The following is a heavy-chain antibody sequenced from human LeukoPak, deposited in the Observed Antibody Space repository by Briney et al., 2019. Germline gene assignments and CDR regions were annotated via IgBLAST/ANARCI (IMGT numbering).Heavy chain of an antibody. D-gene: IGHD5-24*01. CDR2: KSYDGSNK. V-gene: IGHV3-30-3*01. CDR1: GFTFSSYA. Sequence: PGRSLRLSCAASGFTFSSYAMHWVRQAPGKGLEWVAVKSYDGSNKYYADSVKGRFTISRDNSKNTLYLQMNSLRAEDTAVYYCARDPLPFTYGYNNWFDPWGQGTLVTVSS. CDR3: ARDPLPFTYGYNNWFDP. J-gene: IGHJ5*02.